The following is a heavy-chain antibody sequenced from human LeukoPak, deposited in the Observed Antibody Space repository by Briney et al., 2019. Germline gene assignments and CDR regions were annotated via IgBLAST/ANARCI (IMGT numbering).Heavy chain of an antibody. J-gene: IGHJ4*02. Sequence: GGSLRLSCAASGFTFSSYGMHWVRQAPGKGLEWVAFIRYDGSNKYYADSVKGRFTISRDNSKNTLYLQMNSLRAEDTAVYYCAKDGLNRLLPYYFDYWGQGTLVTVSS. CDR3: AKDGLNRLLPYYFDY. D-gene: IGHD3-22*01. CDR2: IRYDGSNK. CDR1: GFTFSSYG. V-gene: IGHV3-30*02.